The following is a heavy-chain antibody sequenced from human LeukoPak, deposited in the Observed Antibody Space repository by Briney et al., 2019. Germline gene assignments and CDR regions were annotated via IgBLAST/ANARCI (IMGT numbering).Heavy chain of an antibody. CDR1: GFTFEEYS. CDR3: ARDFGHY. Sequence: GGSLTLSCVASGFTFEEYSMHWLRQAPGKGLEWVSLNREDGRTTHYVDSVNGRFAISRDNAKNSLYLQMNSLRAEDTAVYYCARDFGHYWGQGTLVTVSS. D-gene: IGHD3-10*01. J-gene: IGHJ4*02. V-gene: IGHV3-43*01. CDR2: NREDGRTT.